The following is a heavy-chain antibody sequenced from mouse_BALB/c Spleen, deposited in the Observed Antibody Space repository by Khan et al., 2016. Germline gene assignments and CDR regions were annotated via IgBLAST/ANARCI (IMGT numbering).Heavy chain of an antibody. CDR3: ARGQLGLRSFAY. D-gene: IGHD3-1*01. CDR1: GYSITSDYA. Sequence: VQLKESGPGLVKPSQSLSLTCTVTGYSITSDYAWNWIRQFPGNKLEWMGYISYSGSTSYNPSLKSRISITRDTSKNQFFLQLNSVTTEDTATYYCARGQLGLRSFAYWGQVTLVTVSA. V-gene: IGHV3-2*02. CDR2: ISYSGST. J-gene: IGHJ3*01.